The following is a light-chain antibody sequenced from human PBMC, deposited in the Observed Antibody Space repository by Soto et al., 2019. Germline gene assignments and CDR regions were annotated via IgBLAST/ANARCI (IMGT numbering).Light chain of an antibody. CDR1: QSISRG. Sequence: TQSPSSLSVSVGERATLSCRASQSISRGLAWYQQKPGQAPKLLISDASSRDSDIPPRFSGSGSGTEFTLTISSLQSEDFVVYYCQQYDNWPRTFGQGTKVDNK. J-gene: IGKJ1*01. V-gene: IGKV3-15*01. CDR2: DAS. CDR3: QQYDNWPRT.